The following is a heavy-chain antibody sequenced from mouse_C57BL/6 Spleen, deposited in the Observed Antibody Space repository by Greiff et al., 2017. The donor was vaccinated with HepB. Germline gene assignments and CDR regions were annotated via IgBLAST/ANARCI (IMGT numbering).Heavy chain of an antibody. V-gene: IGHV1-76*01. J-gene: IGHJ2*01. Sequence: VKLVESGAELVRPGASVKLSCKASGYTFTDYYINWVKQRPGQGLEWIARIYPGSGNTYYNEKFKGKATLTAEKSSSTAYMQLSSLTSEDSAVYFCAREGYYYGSFDYWGQGTTLTVSS. CDR1: GYTFTDYY. D-gene: IGHD1-1*01. CDR2: IYPGSGNT. CDR3: AREGYYYGSFDY.